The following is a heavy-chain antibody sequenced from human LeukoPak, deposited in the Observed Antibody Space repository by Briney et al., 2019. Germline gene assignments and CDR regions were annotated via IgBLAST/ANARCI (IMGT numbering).Heavy chain of an antibody. D-gene: IGHD6-13*01. CDR3: ARAPGIAAAGTGNWFDP. V-gene: IGHV6-1*01. J-gene: IGHJ5*02. CDR1: GDSVSSNSAV. Sequence: SQTLSLTCAISGDSVSSNSAVWNWIRQSPSRGLEWLGRTYYRSKWYNDYAVSVKSLITVNPDTSKNKFSLQLNSVTPEDTAVYYCARAPGIAAAGTGNWFDPWGQGTLVTVSS. CDR2: TYYRSKWYN.